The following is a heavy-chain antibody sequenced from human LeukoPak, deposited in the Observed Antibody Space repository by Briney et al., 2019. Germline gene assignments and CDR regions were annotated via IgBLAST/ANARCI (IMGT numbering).Heavy chain of an antibody. J-gene: IGHJ4*02. CDR3: AREARDYFDY. Sequence: GGSLRLSCAASGFTFSSYGMHWVRQAPGKGLEWVAFIRYDGSNKYYADSVKGRFTISRDNSKNTLYLQMNSLRAEDTAVYYCAREARDYFDYWGQGTLVIVSS. V-gene: IGHV3-30*02. CDR1: GFTFSSYG. CDR2: IRYDGSNK.